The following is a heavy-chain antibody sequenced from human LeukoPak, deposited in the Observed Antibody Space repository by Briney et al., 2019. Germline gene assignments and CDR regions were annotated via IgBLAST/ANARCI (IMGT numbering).Heavy chain of an antibody. D-gene: IGHD2-2*01. J-gene: IGHJ4*02. CDR1: GGSISSSSYY. V-gene: IGHV4-39*07. CDR2: IYYSGST. CDR3: ARGNYQLLNSFDY. Sequence: SETLSLTCTVSGGSISSSSYYWGWIRQPPGKGLEWIGSIYYSGSTYYNPSLKSRVTISVDTSKNQFSLKLSSVTAADTAVYYCARGNYQLLNSFDYWGQGTLVTVSS.